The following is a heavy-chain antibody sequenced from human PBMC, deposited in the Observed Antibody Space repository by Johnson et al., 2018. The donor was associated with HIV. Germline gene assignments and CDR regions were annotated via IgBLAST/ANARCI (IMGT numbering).Heavy chain of an antibody. J-gene: IGHJ3*01. CDR3: VRGGLGYQNFHDPFDV. V-gene: IGHV3-20*04. D-gene: IGHD3-16*02. CDR1: GFRFDDYG. CDR2: INWNGGRT. Sequence: VQLVESGGGVVRPGGSLRLSCAVAGFRFDDYGMRWVRQAQGKGLEWISTINWNGGRTGYVDSLKGRFTISRDNAKNSLYLQMDSLRPEDTALYYCVRGGLGYQNFHDPFDVWGQGTVVTVSS.